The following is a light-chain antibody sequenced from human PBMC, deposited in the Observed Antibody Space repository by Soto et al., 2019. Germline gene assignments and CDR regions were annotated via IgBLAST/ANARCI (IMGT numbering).Light chain of an antibody. CDR3: QKYNSAPHT. CDR1: QGISYY. J-gene: IGKJ2*01. CDR2: AAS. Sequence: DIQMTQSPSSLSASVGDRVTITCLASQGISYYLAWYQQKPGKVPKLLIYAASTLQSGVPSRFSGSGSGTDFTLTISSLQPEDVATYYCQKYNSAPHTFGQWTKLEIK. V-gene: IGKV1-27*01.